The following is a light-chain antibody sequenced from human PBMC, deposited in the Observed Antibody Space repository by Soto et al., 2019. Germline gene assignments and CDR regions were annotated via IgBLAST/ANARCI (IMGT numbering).Light chain of an antibody. Sequence: GDRVTITCRASQSISNYLNWYQQKLGKAPKLLIYTASTLQSGVPSRFSGSGSGTDFTLTISSLQPEDFATYYCQQSYITPPITFGQGTRLEIK. J-gene: IGKJ5*01. V-gene: IGKV1-39*01. CDR1: QSISNY. CDR3: QQSYITPPIT. CDR2: TAS.